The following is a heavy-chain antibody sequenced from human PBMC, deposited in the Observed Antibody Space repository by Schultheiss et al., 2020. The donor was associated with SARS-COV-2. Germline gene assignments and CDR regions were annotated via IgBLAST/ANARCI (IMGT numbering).Heavy chain of an antibody. CDR3: ARYHSRRQASWFDP. CDR1: GGSISSGGYY. CDR2: INHSGST. Sequence: GSLRLSCTVSGGSISSGGYYWSWIRQPPGKGLEWIGEINHSGSTNYNPSLKSRVTISVDTSKNQFSLKLSSVTAADTAVYYCARYHSRRQASWFDPWGQGTLVTVSS. J-gene: IGHJ5*02. D-gene: IGHD2-2*01. V-gene: IGHV4-39*07.